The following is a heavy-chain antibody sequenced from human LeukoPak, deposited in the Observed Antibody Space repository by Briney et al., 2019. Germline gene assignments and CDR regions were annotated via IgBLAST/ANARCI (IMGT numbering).Heavy chain of an antibody. J-gene: IGHJ4*02. CDR2: ISAYNGNT. D-gene: IGHD1-26*01. CDR3: ARDMVGATRSTDY. V-gene: IGHV1-18*01. CDR1: GYTFTSYG. Sequence: ASVKVSCKASGYTFTSYGISWVRQAPGQGLEWMGWISAYNGNTSYAQKLQGRVTMTTDTSTNTAYMELRSLRTDDTAVYYCARDMVGATRSTDYWGQGTLVTVSS.